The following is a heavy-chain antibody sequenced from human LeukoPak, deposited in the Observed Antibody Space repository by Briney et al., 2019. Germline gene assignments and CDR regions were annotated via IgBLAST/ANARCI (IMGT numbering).Heavy chain of an antibody. Sequence: SQTLSLTYTVSGGSISSGGYYWSWIRQHPGKGLEWIGYIYYSGSTYYNPSLKSRVTISVDTSKNQFSLKLSSVTAADTAVYYCARDHGSGKVPDWFDPWGQGTLVTVSS. D-gene: IGHD3-10*01. CDR1: GGSISSGGYY. J-gene: IGHJ5*02. CDR2: IYYSGST. V-gene: IGHV4-31*03. CDR3: ARDHGSGKVPDWFDP.